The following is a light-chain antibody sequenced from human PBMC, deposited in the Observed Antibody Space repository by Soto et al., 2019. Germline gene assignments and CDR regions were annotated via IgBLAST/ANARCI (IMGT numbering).Light chain of an antibody. CDR2: GNS. Sequence: QSVLTQPPSVSGAPGQRVTISCTGSSPNIGAGYDVHWYQQLPGTAPKLLIYGNSNRPSGVPDRFSGSKSGTSASLAITGRQADDEADYYCQSYDSSLSGSVVFGGGTKVTVL. CDR1: SPNIGAGYD. CDR3: QSYDSSLSGSVV. V-gene: IGLV1-40*01. J-gene: IGLJ2*01.